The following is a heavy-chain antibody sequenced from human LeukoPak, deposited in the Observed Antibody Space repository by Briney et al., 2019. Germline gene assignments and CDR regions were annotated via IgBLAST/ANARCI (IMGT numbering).Heavy chain of an antibody. Sequence: ASVKVSCKASGYTFTGYYIHWVRQAPRQGLEWMGWINPNSGGTNYAQKFLGRVTMTRDTSIRTASMELSRLRFDDTAVYYCARGPDAIFDIWGQGTMVTVSS. D-gene: IGHD2-2*01. CDR1: GYTFTGYY. CDR2: INPNSGGT. V-gene: IGHV1-2*02. CDR3: ARGPDAIFDI. J-gene: IGHJ3*02.